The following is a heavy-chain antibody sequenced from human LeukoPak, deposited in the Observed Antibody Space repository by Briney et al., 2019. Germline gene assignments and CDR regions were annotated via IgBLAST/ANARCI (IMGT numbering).Heavy chain of an antibody. D-gene: IGHD4-11*01. CDR2: INSDGSST. V-gene: IGHV3-74*01. CDR3: ARDFTVTRYYYYYMDV. J-gene: IGHJ6*03. CDR1: GFTFSSYW. Sequence: PGGSLRLSCAASGFTFSSYWMHWVRQAPGEGLVWVSRINSDGSSTSYADSVKGRFTNSRDNAKNTLYLQMNSLRAEDTAVYYCARDFTVTRYYYYYMDVWGKGTTVTVSS.